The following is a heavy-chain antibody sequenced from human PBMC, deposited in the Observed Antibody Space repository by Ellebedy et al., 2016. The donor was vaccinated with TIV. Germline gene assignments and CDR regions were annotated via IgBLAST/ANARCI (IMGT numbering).Heavy chain of an antibody. CDR2: INQDGSDT. J-gene: IGHJ3*02. CDR3: ATDGSYGDYLSPAHAFEI. V-gene: IGHV3-7*01. Sequence: GESLKISCAASRFSFRSYWMTWVRQPPGKGLEWVANINQDGSDTYYVDSVRGRFTIARDNAKNSLYLEMNSLRAEDTAVYYCATDGSYGDYLSPAHAFEIWGQGTVVTVSS. D-gene: IGHD4-17*01. CDR1: RFSFRSYW.